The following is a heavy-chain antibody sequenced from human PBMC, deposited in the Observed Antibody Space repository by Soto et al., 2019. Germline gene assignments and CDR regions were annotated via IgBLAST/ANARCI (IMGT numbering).Heavy chain of an antibody. D-gene: IGHD3-22*01. J-gene: IGHJ5*02. V-gene: IGHV1-3*01. CDR3: ARDHRDDSSPRFDP. Sequence: QVRLVRSGAEVKKPGASVKVSCKASGYTFTSYAMHWVRQAPGQRLEWMGWVNAGNGNTKYSQKFQGRVTITRDTSASTANMELSSLRSEDTAVYYCARDHRDDSSPRFDPWGQGTLVTVSS. CDR1: GYTFTSYA. CDR2: VNAGNGNT.